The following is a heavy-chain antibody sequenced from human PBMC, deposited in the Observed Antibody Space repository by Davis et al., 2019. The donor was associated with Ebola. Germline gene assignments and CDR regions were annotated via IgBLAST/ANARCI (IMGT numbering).Heavy chain of an antibody. CDR3: ARDHWDFWSGYYGY. CDR1: GYTFTNYA. V-gene: IGHV1-3*01. Sequence: VKLSCKSSGYTFTNYAMHWVRQAPGQRLEWMGWINAGNGNTKYSQKFQGRVTITRDTSASTAYMELSSLRSEDTAVYYCARDHWDFWSGYYGYWGQGTLVTVSS. J-gene: IGHJ4*02. CDR2: INAGNGNT. D-gene: IGHD3-3*01.